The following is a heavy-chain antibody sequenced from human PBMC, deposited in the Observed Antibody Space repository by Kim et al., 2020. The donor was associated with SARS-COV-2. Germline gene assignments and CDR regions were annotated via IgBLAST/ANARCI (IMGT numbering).Heavy chain of an antibody. CDR3: ARAPIVVSTDYYFDY. V-gene: IGHV4-59*01. CDR1: GGSISSYY. Sequence: SETLSLTCTVSGGSISSYYWSWIRQPPGKGLEWIGYIYYSGSTNYNPSLKSRVTISVDTSKNQFSLKLSSVTAADTAVYYCARAPIVVSTDYYFDYWGQG. CDR2: IYYSGST. J-gene: IGHJ4*02. D-gene: IGHD2-15*01.